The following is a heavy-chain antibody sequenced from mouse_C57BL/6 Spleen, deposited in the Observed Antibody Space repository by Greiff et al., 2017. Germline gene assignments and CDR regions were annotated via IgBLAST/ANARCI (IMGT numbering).Heavy chain of an antibody. V-gene: IGHV14-4*01. J-gene: IGHJ2*01. CDR2: IDPENGDT. CDR1: GFNIKDDY. D-gene: IGHD2-4*01. Sequence: VQLKQSGAELVRPGASVKLSCTASGFNIKDDYMHWVKQRPEQGLEWIGWIDPENGDTEYASKFQGKATITADTSSNTAYLQLSSLTSEDTAVYYCTGGLRRGYWGQSTTLTVSS. CDR3: TGGLRRGY.